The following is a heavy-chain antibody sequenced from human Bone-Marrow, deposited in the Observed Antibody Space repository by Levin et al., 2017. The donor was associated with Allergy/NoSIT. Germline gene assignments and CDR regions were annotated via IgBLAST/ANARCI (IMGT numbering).Heavy chain of an antibody. CDR2: VSFNGNT. Sequence: SQTLSLTCTVSGGSISTNIYYWGWVRQPPGKGLEWIGSVSFNGNTYYNPSLKSRVTIAVDTSKNQFSLNLMSVTAADTAVYYCAREGARSSSWYCSWGPGALVTVSS. CDR3: AREGARSSSWYCS. CDR1: GGSISTNIYY. V-gene: IGHV4-39*02. D-gene: IGHD6-13*01. J-gene: IGHJ5*02.